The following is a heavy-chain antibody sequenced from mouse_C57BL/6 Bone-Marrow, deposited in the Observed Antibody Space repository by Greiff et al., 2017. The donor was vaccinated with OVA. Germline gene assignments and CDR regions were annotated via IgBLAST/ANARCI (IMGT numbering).Heavy chain of an antibody. Sequence: VQLQQSGAELVRPGASVKLSCTASGFNIKDDYMHWVKQRPEQGLEWIGWIDPENGDTEYASEFQGKATITADTSSNTAYLQLSSLTSEDTAVYYCKDSNYAHYWGQGTTLTVSS. CDR3: KDSNYAHY. CDR1: GFNIKDDY. V-gene: IGHV14-4*01. CDR2: IDPENGDT. D-gene: IGHD2-5*01. J-gene: IGHJ2*01.